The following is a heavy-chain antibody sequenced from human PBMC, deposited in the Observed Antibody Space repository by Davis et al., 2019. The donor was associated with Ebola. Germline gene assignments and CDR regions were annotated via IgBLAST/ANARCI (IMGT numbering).Heavy chain of an antibody. CDR1: GYTFTSYA. J-gene: IGHJ6*04. V-gene: IGHV7-4-1*02. CDR2: INTNTGNP. D-gene: IGHD5-12*01. Sequence: ASVKVSCKASGYTFTSYAMNWVRQAPGQGLEWMGWINTNTGNPTYAQGFTGRFVFSLDTSVSTAYLQISSLKAEDTAVYYCARAHVWWLNYYYYGMDVWGKGTTVTVSS. CDR3: ARAHVWWLNYYYYGMDV.